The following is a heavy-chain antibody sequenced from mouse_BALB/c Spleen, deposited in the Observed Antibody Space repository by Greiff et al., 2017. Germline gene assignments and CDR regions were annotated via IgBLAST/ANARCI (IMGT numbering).Heavy chain of an antibody. CDR1: GFTFSSYA. Sequence: EVQLVESGGGLVKPGGSLKLSCAASGFTFSSYAMSWVRQTPEKRLEWVASISSGGSTYYPDSVKGRFTISRDNARNILYLQMSSLRSEDTAMYYCARGRITTVVAPYFDYWGQGTTLTVSS. J-gene: IGHJ2*01. CDR2: ISSGGST. V-gene: IGHV5-6-5*01. D-gene: IGHD1-1*01. CDR3: ARGRITTVVAPYFDY.